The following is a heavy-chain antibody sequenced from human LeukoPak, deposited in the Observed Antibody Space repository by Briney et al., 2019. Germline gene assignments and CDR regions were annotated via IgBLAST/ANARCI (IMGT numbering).Heavy chain of an antibody. CDR1: GYTFTRNG. Sequence: ASVKVSCKASGYTFTRNGITWVRQAPGQGLEWMGWISPYNGNTIYAQKLRGRVTMTTDTSTSTAYMELRSLRSDDTAVYYCARDRQGDFWGQGTLVTASS. J-gene: IGHJ4*02. CDR2: ISPYNGNT. V-gene: IGHV1-18*01. CDR3: ARDRQGDF.